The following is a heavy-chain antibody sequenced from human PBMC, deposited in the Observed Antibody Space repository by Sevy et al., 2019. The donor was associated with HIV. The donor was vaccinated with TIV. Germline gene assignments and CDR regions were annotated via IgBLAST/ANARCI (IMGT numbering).Heavy chain of an antibody. CDR1: GFTFSSHA. Sequence: GGSLRLSCAASGFTFSSHAMHWVRQAPGKGLEWVAVLSYDASNQFYAESVKGRFTISRDTSKNTLYLQINSLRPEDTAVYYCARDGGYSVKWYPLYWGHGTLVTVSS. D-gene: IGHD1-26*01. J-gene: IGHJ4*01. CDR2: LSYDASNQ. V-gene: IGHV3-30-3*01. CDR3: ARDGGYSVKWYPLY.